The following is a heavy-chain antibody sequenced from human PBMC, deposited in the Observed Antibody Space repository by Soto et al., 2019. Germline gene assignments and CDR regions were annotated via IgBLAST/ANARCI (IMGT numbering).Heavy chain of an antibody. CDR1: GFTFSSYA. Sequence: EVQLLESGGGLVQPGGSLRLSCAASGFTFSSYAMSWVRQAPGKGLEWVSAISGSGGTTYYADSVKGQFTFSRDNSKNTLYLQMNSLRAEDTAVYYCAKTANGWFSDFDIWGQGTMVTVSS. V-gene: IGHV3-23*01. J-gene: IGHJ3*02. CDR3: AKTANGWFSDFDI. CDR2: ISGSGGTT. D-gene: IGHD6-19*01.